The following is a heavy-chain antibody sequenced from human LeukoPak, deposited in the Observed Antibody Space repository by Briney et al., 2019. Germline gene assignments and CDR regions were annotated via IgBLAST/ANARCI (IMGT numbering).Heavy chain of an antibody. CDR3: AKKIDGHNWFDP. CDR1: GYSIRSSNW. Sequence: SDTLPLTCAVSGYSIRSSNWWGWIRQPPGGGLEWIGYIHHGGGMYYNPSLKSRVAMSVDVSKNQFSLKVNSVTAVDTAMYYCAKKIDGHNWFDPWGQGTLVTVSS. CDR2: IHHGGGM. J-gene: IGHJ5*02. D-gene: IGHD2-21*01. V-gene: IGHV4-28*05.